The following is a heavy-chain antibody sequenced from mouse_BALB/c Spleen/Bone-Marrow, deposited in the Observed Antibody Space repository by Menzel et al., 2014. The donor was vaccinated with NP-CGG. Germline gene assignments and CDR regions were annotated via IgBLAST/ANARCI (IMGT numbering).Heavy chain of an antibody. J-gene: IGHJ3*01. CDR1: GFAFSSYD. CDR2: ISSGGGST. CDR3: ARLPSYYRYKDAY. D-gene: IGHD2-14*01. V-gene: IGHV5-12-1*01. Sequence: EVKLMESGGGLVKPGGSLKLSCAASGFAFSSYDMSWVRQTPEKRLEWVAYISSGGGSTYYPDTVKGRFTISRDNAKNTLYLQMSSLKSEDTAMYYCARLPSYYRYKDAYWGQGTLVTVSA.